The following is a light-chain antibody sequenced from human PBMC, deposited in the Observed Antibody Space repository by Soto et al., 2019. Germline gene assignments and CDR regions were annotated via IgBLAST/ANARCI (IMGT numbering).Light chain of an antibody. V-gene: IGKV1-27*01. J-gene: IGKJ1*01. CDR2: AAS. CDR1: QGISNY. Sequence: DIQMTQSPSSLSASVRDRVTITCRASQGISNYLAWYQQKPGKVPKLLIYAASTLQSGVPSRFSGSGSGTDFPLTISSLQPEDVANYYCQKYDRAPCTFGQGTKVEIK. CDR3: QKYDRAPCT.